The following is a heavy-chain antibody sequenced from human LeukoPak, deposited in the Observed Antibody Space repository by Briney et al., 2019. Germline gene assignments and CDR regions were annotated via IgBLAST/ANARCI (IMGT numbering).Heavy chain of an antibody. CDR2: IDPKSGAT. CDR1: GDTFTGHF. D-gene: IGHD5-18*01. Sequence: ASVKVSCKASGDTFTGHFIHWIRQVPGQGLEWMGRIDPKSGATNSAQAFQGRVTMTMDTSIITAYLELSRLRSDDTAVYYCASDSGRSFGDIDFWGQGALVTVSS. V-gene: IGHV1-2*06. J-gene: IGHJ4*02. CDR3: ASDSGRSFGDIDF.